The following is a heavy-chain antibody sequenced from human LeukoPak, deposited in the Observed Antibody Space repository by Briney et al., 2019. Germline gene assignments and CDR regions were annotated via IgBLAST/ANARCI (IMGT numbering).Heavy chain of an antibody. V-gene: IGHV4-59*08. CDR2: IYYSGST. D-gene: IGHD2-8*02. CDR1: GGSISSDY. J-gene: IGHJ6*02. Sequence: SETLSLTCTVSGGSISSDYWSWIRQPPGKGLEWIGYIYYSGSTNYNPSLESRVTISVDTSKKQFSLRLTSVTAADTAVYYCARRSLVRTAGYYYGMDVWGQGTTVTVSS. CDR3: ARRSLVRTAGYYYGMDV.